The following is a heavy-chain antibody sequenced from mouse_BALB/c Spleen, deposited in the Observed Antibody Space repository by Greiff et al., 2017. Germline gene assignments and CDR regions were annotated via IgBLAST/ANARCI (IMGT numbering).Heavy chain of an antibody. CDR2: ISSGSSTI. Sequence: DVMLVESGGGLVQPGGSRKLSCAASGFTFSSFGMHWVRQAPEKGLEWVAYISSGSSTIYYADTVKGRFTISRDNPKNTLFLQMTSLRSEDTAMYYCARGGLRFDYWGQGTTLTVSS. V-gene: IGHV5-17*02. J-gene: IGHJ2*01. CDR1: GFTFSSFG. CDR3: ARGGLRFDY.